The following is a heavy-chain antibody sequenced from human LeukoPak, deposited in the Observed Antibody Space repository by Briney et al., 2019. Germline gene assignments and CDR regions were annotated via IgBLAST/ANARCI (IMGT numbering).Heavy chain of an antibody. V-gene: IGHV3-23*01. CDR3: ARESGSYSSPYFDY. J-gene: IGHJ4*02. CDR1: GFTFSNYA. Sequence: PGRSLRLSCAASGFTFSNYALSWVRQAPGKGLEWVSGIHGSGDNTYYADSVKGRFTISRDNAKNSLYLQMNSLRAEDTAVYYCARESGSYSSPYFDYWGQGTLVTVSS. CDR2: IHGSGDNT. D-gene: IGHD1-26*01.